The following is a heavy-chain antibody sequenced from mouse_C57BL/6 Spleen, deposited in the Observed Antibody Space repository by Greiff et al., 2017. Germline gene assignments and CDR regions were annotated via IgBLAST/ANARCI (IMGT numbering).Heavy chain of an antibody. CDR2: FNPSNGGT. V-gene: IGHV1-53*01. J-gene: IGHJ2*01. CDR1: GYTFTSSW. Sequence: QVQLQQPGTELVKPGASVTLSCTASGYTFTSSWMHWVKQWPGQGLEWIGNFNPSNGGTNYNEKFKSKATLTVDKSSSTAYMQLSSLTSEDSEVYYCASVPLNWDFDYWGQGTTLTVSS. D-gene: IGHD4-1*01. CDR3: ASVPLNWDFDY.